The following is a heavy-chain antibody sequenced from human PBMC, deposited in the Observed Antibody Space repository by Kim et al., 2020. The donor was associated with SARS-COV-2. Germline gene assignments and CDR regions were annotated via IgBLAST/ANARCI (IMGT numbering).Heavy chain of an antibody. Sequence: SETLSLTCTVSGGSISSSSYYWGWIRQPPGKGLEWIGSIYYSGSTYYNPSLKSRVTISVDTSKNQFSLKLSSVTAADTAVYYCARHSSIAARRFWDYWGQGTLVTVSS. D-gene: IGHD6-6*01. CDR1: GGSISSSSYY. V-gene: IGHV4-39*01. CDR3: ARHSSIAARRFWDY. J-gene: IGHJ4*02. CDR2: IYYSGST.